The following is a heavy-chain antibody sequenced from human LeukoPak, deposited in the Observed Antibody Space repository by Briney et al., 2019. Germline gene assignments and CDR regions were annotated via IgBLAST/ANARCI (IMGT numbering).Heavy chain of an antibody. CDR2: IWYDGSKK. CDR3: VRDGGAGFDY. J-gene: IGHJ4*02. D-gene: IGHD6-19*01. V-gene: IGHV3-33*01. CDR1: GFTFSSYG. Sequence: GGSLRLFCATSGFTFSSYGMHWVRQAPGKGLEWVAVIWYDGSKKYYADSVKGRFTISRDDSKNTLYLQMNSLRAEDTAVYYCVRDGGAGFDYWGQGTLVTVSS.